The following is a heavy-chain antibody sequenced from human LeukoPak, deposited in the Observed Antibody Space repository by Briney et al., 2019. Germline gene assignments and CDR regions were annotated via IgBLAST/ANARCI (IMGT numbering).Heavy chain of an antibody. CDR1: GGSISSYS. CDR3: ARAHDPQVSGVRYSYGINFDY. D-gene: IGHD5-18*01. V-gene: IGHV4-59*01. Sequence: SETLSLTCTVSGGSISSYSGSWIRQPPGKGLGGIGYIYYSGSTNYNPSLKSRVTISVDTSKNQFSLKLSSVTAADTAVYYCARAHDPQVSGVRYSYGINFDYWGQGTLVTVSS. CDR2: IYYSGST. J-gene: IGHJ4*02.